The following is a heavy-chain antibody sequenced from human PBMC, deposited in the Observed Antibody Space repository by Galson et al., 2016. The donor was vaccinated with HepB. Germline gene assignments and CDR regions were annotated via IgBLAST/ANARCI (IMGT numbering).Heavy chain of an antibody. CDR1: GGTFSSLV. V-gene: IGHV1-69*10. Sequence: SVKVSCKAFGGTFSSLVISWVRQAPGEGLQWMGGIIPIVGMADYTQKFQGRVTITADKATSTAYMELRSLRSEDTAVYYCAREIDIKGHHGMDVWDQGTTVTVSS. CDR2: IIPIVGMA. J-gene: IGHJ6*02. CDR3: AREIDIKGHHGMDV.